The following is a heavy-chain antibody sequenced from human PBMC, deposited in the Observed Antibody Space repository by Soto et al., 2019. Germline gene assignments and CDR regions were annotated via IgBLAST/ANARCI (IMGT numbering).Heavy chain of an antibody. CDR2: IYWDDDK. CDR3: AHRVLRTVFGLVTTTAIYFDF. CDR1: GFSLTTSGVG. V-gene: IGHV2-5*02. J-gene: IGHJ4*02. D-gene: IGHD3-3*01. Sequence: QITLNESGPTQVKPRQTLTLTCTFSGFSLTTSGVGVGWIRQSPGKAPEWLALIYWDDDKRYSPSLKIRLTSTKDTSKNQVVLTMADLDPADTATYYCAHRVLRTVFGLVTTTAIYFDFWGQGTPVAVSS.